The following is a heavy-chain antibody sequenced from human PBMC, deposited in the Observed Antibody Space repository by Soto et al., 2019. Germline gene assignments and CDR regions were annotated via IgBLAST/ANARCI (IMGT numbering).Heavy chain of an antibody. D-gene: IGHD3-22*01. V-gene: IGHV3-15*01. CDR3: TSSVHGGLYESSGYYYYYFDY. Sequence: GGSLRLSCAASGFTFSNAWMSWVRQAPGKGLEWVGRIKSKTDGGTTDYAAPVKGRFTISRDDSKNTLYLQMNSLKTEDTAVYYCTSSVHGGLYESSGYYYYYFDYWGQGTLVTVSS. J-gene: IGHJ4*02. CDR1: GFTFSNAW. CDR2: IKSKTDGGTT.